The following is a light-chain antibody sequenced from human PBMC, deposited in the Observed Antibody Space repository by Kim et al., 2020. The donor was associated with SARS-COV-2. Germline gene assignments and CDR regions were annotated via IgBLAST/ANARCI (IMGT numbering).Light chain of an antibody. CDR3: AAWDDSLSGYV. CDR1: RSNIGSNY. V-gene: IGLV1-47*01. Sequence: GRTVTFSVSGSRSNIGSNYVSWYQQLPGTAPELLIYRNNQRPSGVPDRFSGSRSGTSASLAISGLRSEDEADYYCAAWDDSLSGYVFGTGTKVTVL. J-gene: IGLJ1*01. CDR2: RNN.